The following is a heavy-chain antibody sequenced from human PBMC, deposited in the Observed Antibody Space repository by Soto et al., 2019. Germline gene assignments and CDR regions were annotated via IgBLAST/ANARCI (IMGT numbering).Heavy chain of an antibody. D-gene: IGHD2-15*01. V-gene: IGHV1-18*01. CDR3: ARVMIAAGGYYYYGMDV. CDR2: INAYNGNT. J-gene: IGHJ6*02. Sequence: ASVKVSCKASGYTFTSYGISWVRQAPGQGLEWMGWINAYNGNTNYAQKLQGRVTMTTDTSTSTAYMELRSLRSDDTAVYYCARVMIAAGGYYYYGMDVWGQGTTVTVSS. CDR1: GYTFTSYG.